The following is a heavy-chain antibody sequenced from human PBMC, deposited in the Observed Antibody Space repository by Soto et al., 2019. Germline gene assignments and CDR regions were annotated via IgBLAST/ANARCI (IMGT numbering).Heavy chain of an antibody. CDR3: ARAPSGGSLDF. CDR2: INAGNGNA. V-gene: IGHV1-3*01. J-gene: IGHJ4*02. Sequence: QVQLVQSGAEVKKPGASVKVSCKASGYSFTNYAMHWVRQAPGQRLEWMGWINAGNGNAYYSQKFQGRVTITRDTSASTAHMELSSLRSEDTAVYYCARAPSGGSLDFWGQGILVTVSS. D-gene: IGHD2-15*01. CDR1: GYSFTNYA.